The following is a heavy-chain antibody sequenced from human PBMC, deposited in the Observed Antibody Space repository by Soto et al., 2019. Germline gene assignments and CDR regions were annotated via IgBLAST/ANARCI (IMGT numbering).Heavy chain of an antibody. CDR1: GFTFSSYW. Sequence: GGSLSLSGAASGFTFSSYWMIWVRQAPGKWLEWVANIKQDGSEKYCVDSVKGRFSISRDDAKSSLYLQMNSLRAEDTAVYYSGRGQYSSGWXKAGMEVWGQASTVNVS. CDR3: GRGQYSSGWXKAGMEV. V-gene: IGHV3-7*01. D-gene: IGHD6-19*01. CDR2: IKQDGSEK. J-gene: IGHJ6*02.